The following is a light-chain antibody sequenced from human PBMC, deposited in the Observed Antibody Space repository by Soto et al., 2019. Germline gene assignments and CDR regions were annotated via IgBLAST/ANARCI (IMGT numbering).Light chain of an antibody. CDR1: QGIGNY. CDR3: QKYNSDPLT. CDR2: DAS. V-gene: IGKV1-27*01. Sequence: IQIPQSPSSLSAFVGDRVSLTWRASQGIGNYLVWYQQRKGKVPKILIYDASTLQSGVPSRFSGSGSGTDFTLRISRLQPEDFSTYYCQKYNSDPLTFGGGTKVDIK. J-gene: IGKJ4*01.